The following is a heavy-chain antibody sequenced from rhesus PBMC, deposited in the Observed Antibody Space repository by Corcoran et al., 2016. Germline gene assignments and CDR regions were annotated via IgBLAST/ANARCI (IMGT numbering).Heavy chain of an antibody. CDR2: IYGGSGST. J-gene: IGHJ4*01. Sequence: QVQLQESGPGLVKPSETLSLTCAVSGYSISSGYGWGWIRPPPGKGLEWIGQIYGGSGSTYYNPSLKSRVTVSKDTSKNQFSLKLSSVTAADTAVYYCARVGYSYSYFDYWGQGVLVTVSS. V-gene: IGHV4-127*01. D-gene: IGHD5-12*01. CDR1: GYSISSGYG. CDR3: ARVGYSYSYFDY.